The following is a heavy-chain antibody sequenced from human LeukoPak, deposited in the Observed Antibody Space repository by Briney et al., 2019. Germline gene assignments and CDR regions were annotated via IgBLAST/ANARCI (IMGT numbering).Heavy chain of an antibody. J-gene: IGHJ3*02. D-gene: IGHD5-24*01. CDR3: ARKDGDI. Sequence: SETLSLTCSVSGFSITTGYYWAWIRQPPGKGLEWIGTIFRIGSTYYNPSLKSRVTMSVDSSKNQFSLKVSSVTAADTAVYYCARKDGDIWGQGTMVTVSS. V-gene: IGHV4-38-2*02. CDR2: IFRIGST. CDR1: GFSITTGYY.